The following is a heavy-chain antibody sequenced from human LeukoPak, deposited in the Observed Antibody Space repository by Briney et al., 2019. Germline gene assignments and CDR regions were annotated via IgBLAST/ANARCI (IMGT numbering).Heavy chain of an antibody. Sequence: SETLSLTCAVYGGSFSGYYWGWIRQPPGKGLEWIGEINHSGSTNYNPSLKSRVTISVDTSKNQFSLKLSSVTAADTAVNYCARGPYQLPDYWGQGTLVTVSS. D-gene: IGHD2-2*01. V-gene: IGHV4-34*01. J-gene: IGHJ4*02. CDR3: ARGPYQLPDY. CDR1: GGSFSGYY. CDR2: INHSGST.